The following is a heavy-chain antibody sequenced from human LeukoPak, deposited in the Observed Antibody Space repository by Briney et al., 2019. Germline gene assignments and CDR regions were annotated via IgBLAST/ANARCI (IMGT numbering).Heavy chain of an antibody. CDR3: ARAGYGDYSDY. Sequence: GGSLRPSCAASGFTFSSYSMNWVRPAPGKGPEWVSSISSSSYIYYADSVKGRFTISRDNAKNSLYLQMNSLRAEDTAVYYCARAGYGDYSDYWGQGTLVTVSS. CDR2: ISSSSYI. CDR1: GFTFSSYS. D-gene: IGHD4-17*01. J-gene: IGHJ4*02. V-gene: IGHV3-21*01.